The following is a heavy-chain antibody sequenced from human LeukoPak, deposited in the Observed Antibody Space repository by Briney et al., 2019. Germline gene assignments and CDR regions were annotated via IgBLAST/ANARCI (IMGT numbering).Heavy chain of an antibody. V-gene: IGHV3-23*01. CDR2: ISGSGGST. CDR3: AKSSYYDSSGYYREYYFDF. D-gene: IGHD3-22*01. Sequence: HPGGSLRLSWAASRFTFSTYGMSWVRQAPGKGLEWGSSISGSGGSTNYADSVKGRFTISRDNSKNTLYLQMNSLRDGDTAVYYCAKSSYYDSSGYYREYYFDFWGQGTLVTVSS. CDR1: RFTFSTYG. J-gene: IGHJ4*02.